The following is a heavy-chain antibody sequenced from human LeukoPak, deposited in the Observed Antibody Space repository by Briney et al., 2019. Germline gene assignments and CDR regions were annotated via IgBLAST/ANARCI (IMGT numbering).Heavy chain of an antibody. CDR1: GGTFSTYA. D-gene: IGHD3-10*01. CDR2: IIPIFGTA. V-gene: IGHV1-69*13. CDR3: ARTSDYYGSGSTQFLSYYYYGMDV. J-gene: IGHJ6*02. Sequence: GASVTVSCKASGGTFSTYAISWVRQAPGQGLEWMGGIIPIFGTANYAQKFQGRVTITADESTSTAYMELSSLRSEDTAVYYCARTSDYYGSGSTQFLSYYYYGMDVWGQGTTVTVSS.